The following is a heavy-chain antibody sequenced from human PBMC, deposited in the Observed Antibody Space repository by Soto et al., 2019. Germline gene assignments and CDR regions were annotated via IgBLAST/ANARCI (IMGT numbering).Heavy chain of an antibody. Sequence: EVQLLKSGGDLVQPGGSLRLSCAASGFSFTSYAMSWVRQAPGKGLEWVSVIIGGGGNTYHADSVKGRFTISRDNSKNTLYLQMNSLRAEDTAVYYCAKYHDYYYYYHYIDVWCRGTTVTVSS. CDR1: GFSFTSYA. J-gene: IGHJ6*03. V-gene: IGHV3-23*01. CDR3: AKYHDYYYYYHYIDV. CDR2: IIGGGGNT. D-gene: IGHD2-2*01.